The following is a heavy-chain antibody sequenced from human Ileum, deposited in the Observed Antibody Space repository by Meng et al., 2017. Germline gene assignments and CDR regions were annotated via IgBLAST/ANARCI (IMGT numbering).Heavy chain of an antibody. J-gene: IGHJ4*02. CDR1: GGSVNTGSYY. V-gene: IGHV4-61*01. D-gene: IGHD3-22*01. Sequence: QVQLQEAGPGLVRPSETLSLTCTISGGSVNTGSYYWSWIRQPPGKGLEWIGYMYFSGSTKYNASLKSRVSISVDTSKKQFSLNLTSVTAADTAVYYCARGHYDKYFDSWGQGTLVTGSS. CDR3: ARGHYDKYFDS. CDR2: MYFSGST.